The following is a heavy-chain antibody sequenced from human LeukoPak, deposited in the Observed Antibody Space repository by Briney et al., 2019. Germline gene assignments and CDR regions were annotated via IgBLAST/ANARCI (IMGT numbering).Heavy chain of an antibody. CDR2: IYYSGST. J-gene: IGHJ3*02. V-gene: IGHV4-59*01. CDR1: GGSISSYY. CDR3: ARESRYCSSTSCYFGAFDI. D-gene: IGHD2-2*01. Sequence: SETLSLTCTVSGGSISSYYWSWIRQPPGKGLEWIGYIYYSGSTNYNPSLKSRVTISVDTSKNQFSLKLSSVTAADTAVYYCARESRYCSSTSCYFGAFDIWGQGTMVTVSS.